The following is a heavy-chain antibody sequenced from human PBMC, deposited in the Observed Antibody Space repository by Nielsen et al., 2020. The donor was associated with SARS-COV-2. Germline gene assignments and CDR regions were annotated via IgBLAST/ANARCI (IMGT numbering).Heavy chain of an antibody. D-gene: IGHD5-12*01. Sequence: ASVKVSCKVSGYTLTELSIHWVRQAPGKGLEWMGGFDPEDGETIYAQKFQGRVTMTEDTSTDTAYMELSSLRSEDTAVYYCATGDGYEYYFDYWGQGTLVTVSS. CDR3: ATGDGYEYYFDY. CDR2: FDPEDGET. J-gene: IGHJ4*02. CDR1: GYTLTELS. V-gene: IGHV1-24*01.